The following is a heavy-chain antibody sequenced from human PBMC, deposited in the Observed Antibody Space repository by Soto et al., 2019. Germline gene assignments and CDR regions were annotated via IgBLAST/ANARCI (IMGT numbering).Heavy chain of an antibody. CDR3: ASDGVGDSSGYYPPAFEY. D-gene: IGHD3-22*01. V-gene: IGHV1-46*01. CDR1: GLRFTCKY. Sequence: ASVKVSSEASGLRFTCKYMQWVHQAPGQRLEWMGIINPSGGSTSYAQKYKGRVTMTRDTSTSTVYMELSSLRSEDTAVYYCASDGVGDSSGYYPPAFEYWGQGTLVTGSS. J-gene: IGHJ4*02. CDR2: INPSGGST.